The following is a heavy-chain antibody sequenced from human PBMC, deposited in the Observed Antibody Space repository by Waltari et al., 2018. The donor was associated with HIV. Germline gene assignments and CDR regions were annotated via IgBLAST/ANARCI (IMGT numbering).Heavy chain of an antibody. CDR2: IYLGGST. CDR1: GFTVSSNY. D-gene: IGHD1-26*01. J-gene: IGHJ3*02. Sequence: EVQLVETGGGLIQPGGSLRLSCAASGFTVSSNYMNWVRQAPGEGVEWCSVIYLGGSTYYADAEKGRFTISRDNSKHTLYLQMRSRRAEDTAVYYCASGSSGMDAFDIWGQGTMVTVSS. V-gene: IGHV3-53*02. CDR3: ASGSSGMDAFDI.